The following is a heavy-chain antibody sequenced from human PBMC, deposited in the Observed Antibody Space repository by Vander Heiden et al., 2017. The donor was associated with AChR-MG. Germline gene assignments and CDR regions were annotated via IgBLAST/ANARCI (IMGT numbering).Heavy chain of an antibody. J-gene: IGHJ6*02. V-gene: IGHV4-31*03. CDR2: IYYNGDT. CDR3: AREGDDPNGAGFGEFSLSIDV. D-gene: IGHD3-10*01. Sequence: QVHLQESGPGLLKPSQTLSPTCPVPGGSIHSGGYYWSWIRPPPGKGLDLIGYIYYNGDTYYSSSLKSRLTISIDTSKNQFSLRLSSVTAADTAVYYCAREGDDPNGAGFGEFSLSIDVWGQGTTVTVSS. CDR1: GGSIHSGGYY.